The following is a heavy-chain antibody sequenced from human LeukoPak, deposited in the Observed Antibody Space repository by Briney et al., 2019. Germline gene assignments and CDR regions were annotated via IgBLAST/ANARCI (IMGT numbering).Heavy chain of an antibody. D-gene: IGHD1-26*01. CDR1: GHRFTNHW. J-gene: IGHJ5*02. Sequence: GESLKISCEVSGHRFTNHWIGWVRQMPGKGLEWMGIINLGDSDTKCSPSFQGQVTISLDKSISTAYLQWRSLKASDTAMYYCARRPYSGSPNWFDPWGQGTLVTVSS. V-gene: IGHV5-51*01. CDR3: ARRPYSGSPNWFDP. CDR2: INLGDSDT.